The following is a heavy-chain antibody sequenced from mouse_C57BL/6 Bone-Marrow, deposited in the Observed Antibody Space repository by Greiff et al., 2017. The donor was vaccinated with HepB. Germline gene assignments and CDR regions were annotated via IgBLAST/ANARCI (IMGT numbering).Heavy chain of an antibody. V-gene: IGHV1-64*01. J-gene: IGHJ2*01. Sequence: QVQLQQPGAELVKPGASVKLSCKASGYTFTSYWMHWVKQRPGQGLEWIGMIHPNSGSTNYNEKFKSKATLTVDKSSSTAYMQLSSLTSEDSAVYYCARGVYYGNYVPSDWGQGTTLTVSS. CDR3: ARGVYYGNYVPSD. CDR1: GYTFTSYW. CDR2: IHPNSGST. D-gene: IGHD2-1*01.